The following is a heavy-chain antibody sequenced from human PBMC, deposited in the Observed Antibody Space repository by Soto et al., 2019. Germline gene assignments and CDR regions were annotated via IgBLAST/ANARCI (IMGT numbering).Heavy chain of an antibody. Sequence: EVQLLESGGGLVQPGGSLRLSCSTSGFTFWNFAMAWVRQGPGKGLEWVSTVNDRGGSTYYADSVKGRFTISRDDSENRLHLQMSSLRADDTAIYYCARWGSGTNFYCRFAMDVWGQGTTVTVSS. D-gene: IGHD3-16*01. J-gene: IGHJ6*02. V-gene: IGHV3-23*01. CDR1: GFTFWNFA. CDR2: VNDRGGST. CDR3: ARWGSGTNFYCRFAMDV.